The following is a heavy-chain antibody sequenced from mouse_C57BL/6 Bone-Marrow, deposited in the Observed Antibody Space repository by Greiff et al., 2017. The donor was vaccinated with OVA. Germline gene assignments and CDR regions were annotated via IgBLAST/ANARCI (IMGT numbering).Heavy chain of an antibody. V-gene: IGHV14-4*01. CDR3: TTYRY. J-gene: IGHJ2*01. CDR2: IDPENGDT. CDR1: GFNIKDDY. Sequence: VQLKQSGAKLVRPGASVKLSCTASGFNIKDDYMHWVKERPEQGLEWIGWIDPENGDTEYASKFQGKATITADTSSKTVYLHLSSLTSEDTAVYYCTTYRYWGQGTTLTVSS.